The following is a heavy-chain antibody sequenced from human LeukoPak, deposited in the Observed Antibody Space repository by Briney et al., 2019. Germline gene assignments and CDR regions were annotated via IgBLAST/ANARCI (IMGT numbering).Heavy chain of an antibody. J-gene: IGHJ6*02. CDR2: INHSGST. V-gene: IGHV4-34*01. CDR3: AREDPQTTVPEGLDV. D-gene: IGHD4-17*01. CDR1: GGSFSGYY. Sequence: SETLSLTCAVYGGSFSGYYWSWIRQPPGKGLEWIGEINHSGSTNYNPSLKSRVTISVDTPKNQFSLRLSSVTAADTAVYYCAREDPQTTVPEGLDVWGQGTTVTVSS.